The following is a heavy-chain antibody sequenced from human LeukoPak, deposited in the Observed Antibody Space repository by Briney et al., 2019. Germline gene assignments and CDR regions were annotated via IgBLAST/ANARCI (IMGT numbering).Heavy chain of an antibody. D-gene: IGHD3-9*01. J-gene: IGHJ4*02. V-gene: IGHV3-23*01. CDR1: GFTFSSYA. CDR3: AKDLGPYDILTGYAG. CDR2: ISGSGGST. Sequence: GGSLRLSCAASGFTFSSYAMSWVRQAPGKGLEWVSAISGSGGSTYYADSVKGRFTISRDNSKNTLYLQMNSLRAEDTAVYYCAKDLGPYDILTGYAGWGQGTLVTVSS.